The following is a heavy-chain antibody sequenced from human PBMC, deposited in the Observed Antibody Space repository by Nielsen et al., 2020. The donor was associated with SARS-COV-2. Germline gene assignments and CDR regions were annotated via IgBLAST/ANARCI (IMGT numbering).Heavy chain of an antibody. V-gene: IGHV3-33*01. D-gene: IGHD2-2*01. J-gene: IGHJ6*02. CDR1: GFTFSSYG. CDR3: ARDNRLVAAAYYYGMDV. CDR2: IWYDGSNE. Sequence: GGSLRLSCAASGFTFSSYGMDWVRQAPGKGLEWVAVIWYDGSNEYYADSVKGRFTISRDNSKNTLYLQMNSLRAEDTALYYCARDNRLVAAAYYYGMDVWGQGTAVTVSS.